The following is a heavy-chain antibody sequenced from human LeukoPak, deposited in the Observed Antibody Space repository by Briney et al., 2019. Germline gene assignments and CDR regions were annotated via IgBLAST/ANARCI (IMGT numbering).Heavy chain of an antibody. Sequence: GGSLRLSCAASGFTVSSNYMSWVRQAPGKGLEWVSVIYSGGSTYYADSVKGRFTISRDNSKNTLYLQMNSLRAEDTAVYYCARDLGVGERWLQPALHWGQGTLVTVSS. CDR3: ARDLGVGERWLQPALH. CDR1: GFTVSSNY. V-gene: IGHV3-66*01. J-gene: IGHJ4*02. CDR2: IYSGGST. D-gene: IGHD5-24*01.